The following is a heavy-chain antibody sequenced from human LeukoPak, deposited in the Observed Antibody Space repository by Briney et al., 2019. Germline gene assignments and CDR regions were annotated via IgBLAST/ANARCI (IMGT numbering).Heavy chain of an antibody. J-gene: IGHJ4*02. CDR3: ARRSGNYYYLDN. D-gene: IGHD1-26*01. Sequence: GASVKVSCKASGYTFTGYYIHWVRQAPGQGLEWMGWINPNSGGTNYAQKFQGRVTMTRDTSITSAYSELSRLTSDDTAVYFCARRSGNYYYLDNWGQGTLVTVSS. V-gene: IGHV1-2*02. CDR1: GYTFTGYY. CDR2: INPNSGGT.